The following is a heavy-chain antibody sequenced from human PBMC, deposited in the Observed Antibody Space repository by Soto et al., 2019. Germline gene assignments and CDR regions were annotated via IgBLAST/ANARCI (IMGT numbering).Heavy chain of an antibody. Sequence: QVQLQESGPGLVKPSQTLSLTCIVSGGSISSGGYYWSWIRQHPGKGLEWIGYIYYSGSTYYNPSLKSRVTISVDTSKNQFSLKLSSVTAADTAVYYCARDTNGSGGWFDPWGQGTLVTVSS. V-gene: IGHV4-31*03. CDR1: GGSISSGGYY. CDR3: ARDTNGSGGWFDP. CDR2: IYYSGST. D-gene: IGHD2-8*01. J-gene: IGHJ5*02.